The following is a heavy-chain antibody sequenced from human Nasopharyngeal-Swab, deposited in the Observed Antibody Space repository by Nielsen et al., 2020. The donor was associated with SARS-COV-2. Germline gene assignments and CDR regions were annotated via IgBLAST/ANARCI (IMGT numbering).Heavy chain of an antibody. CDR1: GFTFSSYW. Sequence: GESLKISCAASGFTFSSYWMSWVRQAPGKGLEWVANIKQDGSEKYYVDSVKGRFTISRDNAKNSLYLQMNSLRAEDTAVYYCASTSGYGLNWFDPWGQGTLGTV. CDR3: ASTSGYGLNWFDP. J-gene: IGHJ5*02. V-gene: IGHV3-7*01. CDR2: IKQDGSEK. D-gene: IGHD5-12*01.